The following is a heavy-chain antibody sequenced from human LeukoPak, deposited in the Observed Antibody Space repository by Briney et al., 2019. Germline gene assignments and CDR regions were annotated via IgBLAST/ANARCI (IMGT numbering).Heavy chain of an antibody. CDR2: IYHSGST. Sequence: SETLSLTCTVSGGSISSGGYYWSWIRQPPGKGLEWIGYIYHSGSTYYNPSLKSRVTISVDRSKNQFSPKLSSVTAADTAVYYCARGVYQADYWGQGTLVTVSS. CDR1: GGSISSGGYY. D-gene: IGHD6-13*01. CDR3: ARGVYQADY. V-gene: IGHV4-30-2*01. J-gene: IGHJ4*02.